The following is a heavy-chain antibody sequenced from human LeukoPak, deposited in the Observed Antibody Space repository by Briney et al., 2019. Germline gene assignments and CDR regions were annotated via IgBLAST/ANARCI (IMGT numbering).Heavy chain of an antibody. CDR2: ITGSSDYI. CDR1: GFTFSRYS. V-gene: IGHV3-21*01. J-gene: IGHJ4*02. D-gene: IGHD3-10*01. CDR3: AKFKGHYGDSEYYFDY. Sequence: GGSLRLSCAASGFTFSRYSVNWVRQAPGKGLEWVSCITGSSDYIFYADSVRGRFTISRDNAKNSLYLQMNSLRAGDTAVYYCAKFKGHYGDSEYYFDYWGQGTLVTVSS.